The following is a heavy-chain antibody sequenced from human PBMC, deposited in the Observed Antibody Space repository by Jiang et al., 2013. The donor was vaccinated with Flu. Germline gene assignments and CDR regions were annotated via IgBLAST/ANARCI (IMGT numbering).Heavy chain of an antibody. CDR3: AKALLDADVAHNIGSLDY. V-gene: IGHV3-23*01. J-gene: IGHJ4*02. D-gene: IGHD1-26*01. Sequence: RLSCAASGLTFSSYAMSWVRQAPGKGLEWVSAISGSGGSTYYADSVKGRSTISRDNSKNTLYLQMNSLRAEDTAVYYCAKALLDADVAHNIGSLDYWGQGTLVTVSS. CDR1: GLTFSSYA. CDR2: ISGSGGST.